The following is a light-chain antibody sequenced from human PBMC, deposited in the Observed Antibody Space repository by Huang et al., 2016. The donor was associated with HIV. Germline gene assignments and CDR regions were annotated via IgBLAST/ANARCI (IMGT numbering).Light chain of an antibody. Sequence: EIVLTQSPATLSLSPGERATLSCRASPGISSYLAWYQQKPGQAPRLLIYDASNRATGVPARFSGSGSGTDFTLTISSLEPEDFAVYYCQQRSNWPPEGTFGQGTKVEIK. J-gene: IGKJ1*01. V-gene: IGKV3-11*01. CDR1: PGISSY. CDR2: DAS. CDR3: QQRSNWPPEGT.